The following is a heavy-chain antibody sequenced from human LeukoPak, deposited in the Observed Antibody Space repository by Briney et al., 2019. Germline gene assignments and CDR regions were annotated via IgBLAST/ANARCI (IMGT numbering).Heavy chain of an antibody. D-gene: IGHD4-17*01. V-gene: IGHV3-43*01. CDR1: GFTFDGYT. CDR2: ISWDGGST. J-gene: IGHJ4*02. CDR3: AKDMGDTVTGYYFDY. Sequence: GGSLRLSCAASGFTFDGYTMHWVRQAPGKGLEWVSLISWDGGSTYYADSVKGRFTISRDNRKNSLYLQMNSLRTEDTALYYCAKDMGDTVTGYYFDYWGQGTLVTVSS.